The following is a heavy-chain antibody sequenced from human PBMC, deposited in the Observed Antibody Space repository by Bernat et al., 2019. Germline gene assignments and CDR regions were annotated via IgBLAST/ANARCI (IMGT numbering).Heavy chain of an antibody. J-gene: IGHJ6*02. CDR3: ARVYSGGLYYYYYYGMDV. CDR2: MNPNSGNT. D-gene: IGHD2-21*01. V-gene: IGHV1-8*01. CDR1: GYTFTSYD. Sequence: QVQLVQSGAEVKKPGASVKVSCKASGYTFTSYDINWVRQATGQGLEWMGWMNPNSGNTGYAQKFQGRVNMTRNTSISTAYMELSSLRSEDTAVYYCARVYSGGLYYYYYYGMDVWGQGTTVTVSS.